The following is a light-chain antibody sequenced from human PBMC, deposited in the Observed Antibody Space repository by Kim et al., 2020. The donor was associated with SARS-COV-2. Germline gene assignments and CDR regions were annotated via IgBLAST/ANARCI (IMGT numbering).Light chain of an antibody. Sequence: SPGARAILACRASKSVSSSYLAWYQQKPGQAPRLLIYGASSRATGIPDRFSGSGSGTDFTLTISRLEPEDFAVYYCQQYGSSPRTFGQGTKVDIK. CDR2: GAS. V-gene: IGKV3-20*01. CDR3: QQYGSSPRT. CDR1: KSVSSSY. J-gene: IGKJ1*01.